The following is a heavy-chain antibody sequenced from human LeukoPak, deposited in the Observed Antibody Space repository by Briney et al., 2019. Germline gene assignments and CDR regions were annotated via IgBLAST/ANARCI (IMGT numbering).Heavy chain of an antibody. J-gene: IGHJ4*02. CDR3: ARVDDYGDYVLEGPYYFDY. CDR1: GYTFTSYG. CDR2: ISAYNGNT. D-gene: IGHD4-17*01. V-gene: IGHV1-18*01. Sequence: ASVKVSCKASGYTFTSYGIRWVRQAPGQGLEWMGWISAYNGNTNYAQKLQGRVTMTTDTSTSTAYMELRSLRSDDTAVYYCARVDDYGDYVLEGPYYFDYWGQGTLVTVSS.